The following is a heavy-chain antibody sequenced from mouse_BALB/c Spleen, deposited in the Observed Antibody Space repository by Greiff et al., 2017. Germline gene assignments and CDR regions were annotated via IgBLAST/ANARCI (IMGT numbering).Heavy chain of an antibody. CDR3: ARGGTWDFDY. CDR1: GFTFSSFG. D-gene: IGHD3-3*01. Sequence: VQLKESGGGLVQPGGSRKLSCAASGFTFSSFGMHWVRQAPEKGLEWVAYISSGSSTIYYADTVKGRFTISRDNPKNTLFLQMTSLRSEDTAMYYCARGGTWDFDYWGQGTTLTVSS. V-gene: IGHV5-17*02. J-gene: IGHJ2*01. CDR2: ISSGSSTI.